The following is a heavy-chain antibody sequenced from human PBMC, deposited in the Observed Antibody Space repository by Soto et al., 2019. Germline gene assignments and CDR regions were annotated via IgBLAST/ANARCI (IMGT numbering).Heavy chain of an antibody. D-gene: IGHD3-10*01. CDR2: IYSGGST. CDR3: GRGPGGFGDFSLDY. V-gene: IGHV4-4*07. Sequence: QVQLQESGPGLVKPSETLSLSCGVSGGSISQYYWSWIRQPAGKGLEWIGRIYSGGSTNYNPSLESRATMSVDTSKNQFSLKLSSVTAADTAVYYCGRGPGGFGDFSLDYWGQGTLVTVSS. CDR1: GGSISQYY. J-gene: IGHJ4*02.